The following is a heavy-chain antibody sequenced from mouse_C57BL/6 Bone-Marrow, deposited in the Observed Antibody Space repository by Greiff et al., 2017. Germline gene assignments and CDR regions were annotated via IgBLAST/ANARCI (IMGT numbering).Heavy chain of an antibody. D-gene: IGHD3-3*01. J-gene: IGHJ2*01. CDR1: GFTFSSYG. Sequence: EVNLVESGGDLVKPGGSLKLSCAASGFTFSSYGMSWVRQTPDKRLEWVATISSGGSYTYYPDSVKGRFTISRDNAKNTLYLQMSSLKSEDTAMYYCARQGLYFDYWGQGTTLTVSS. V-gene: IGHV5-6*01. CDR2: ISSGGSYT. CDR3: ARQGLYFDY.